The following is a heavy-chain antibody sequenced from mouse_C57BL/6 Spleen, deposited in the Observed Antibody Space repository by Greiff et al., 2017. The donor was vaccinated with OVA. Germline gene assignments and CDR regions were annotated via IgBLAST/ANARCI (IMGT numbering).Heavy chain of an antibody. J-gene: IGHJ1*03. Sequence: EVQLQQSGPVLVKPGASVKMSCKASGYTFTDYYMNWVKQSHGKSLEWIGVINPYNGGTSYNQKFKGKATLTVDKSSSTAYMELNSLTSEDSAVYYCARVVIYSWYFDVWGTGTTVTVSS. D-gene: IGHD2-1*01. CDR1: GYTFTDYY. V-gene: IGHV1-19*01. CDR2: INPYNGGT. CDR3: ARVVIYSWYFDV.